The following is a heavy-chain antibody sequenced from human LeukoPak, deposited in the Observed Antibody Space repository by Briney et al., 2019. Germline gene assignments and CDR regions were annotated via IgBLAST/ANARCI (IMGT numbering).Heavy chain of an antibody. Sequence: SQTLSLTCTVSGGSITTGTYYLTWIRQSAGKGLGWIGLIYPSGGTNYNPSLKSRLTISIDASKNQFSLKLSSVTAADTAVYYCATGGAPDCSVGTRYSLDSWGQGTLVTVSS. V-gene: IGHV4-61*02. D-gene: IGHD2-15*01. J-gene: IGHJ4*02. CDR1: GGSITTGTYY. CDR2: IYPSGGT. CDR3: ATGGAPDCSVGTRYSLDS.